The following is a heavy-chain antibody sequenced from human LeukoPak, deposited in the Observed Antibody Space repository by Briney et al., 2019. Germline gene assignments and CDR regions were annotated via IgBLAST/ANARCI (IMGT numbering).Heavy chain of an antibody. CDR1: GGSISSYY. CDR2: IYYSGSA. Sequence: SETLSLTCTVSGGSISSYYWSWIRQPPGKGLEWIGYIYYSGSANYNPSLKSRVTISVDTSKNQFSLKLSSVTAADTAVYYCARGDSWELLSYYYGMDVWGQGTTVTVSS. CDR3: ARGDSWELLSYYYGMDV. J-gene: IGHJ6*02. V-gene: IGHV4-59*01. D-gene: IGHD1-26*01.